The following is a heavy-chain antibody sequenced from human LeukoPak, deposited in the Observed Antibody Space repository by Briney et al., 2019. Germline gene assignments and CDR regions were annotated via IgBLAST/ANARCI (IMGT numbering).Heavy chain of an antibody. Sequence: SETLSLTCTVSGGSISSYYWSWIRQPPGKGLEWIGYIYYSGSTNYNPSLKSRVTISVDTSKNQFSLKLSSVTAADTAVYYCARGGGIVAPNAFDIWGQGTMVTVSS. CDR1: GGSISSYY. D-gene: IGHD2-15*01. CDR3: ARGGGIVAPNAFDI. CDR2: IYYSGST. J-gene: IGHJ3*02. V-gene: IGHV4-59*08.